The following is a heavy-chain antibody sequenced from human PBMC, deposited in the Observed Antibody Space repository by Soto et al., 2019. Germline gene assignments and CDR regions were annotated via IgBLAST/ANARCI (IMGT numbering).Heavy chain of an antibody. V-gene: IGHV3-9*01. CDR3: VKCHSGFNYGKPTVSFDV. Sequence: EVQLVESGGGLVQPGRSLRRSCAASGFTFDDHGMHWVRQPPGKGLEWVSSINWNSGSVAYADSVKGRFTISRDTAKKSLYLQLNSLRVEDTALYYCVKCHSGFNYGKPTVSFDVWGQGTMVTVSS. CDR1: GFTFDDHG. J-gene: IGHJ3*01. D-gene: IGHD5-18*01. CDR2: INWNSGSV.